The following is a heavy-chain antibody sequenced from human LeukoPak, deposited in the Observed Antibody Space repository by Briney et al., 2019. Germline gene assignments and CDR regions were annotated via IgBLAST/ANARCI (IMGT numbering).Heavy chain of an antibody. CDR1: GYSFTSYW. J-gene: IGHJ5*02. CDR2: IYPGDSDT. D-gene: IGHD2-2*01. V-gene: IGHV5-51*01. Sequence: RGESLKISCKGSGYSFTSYWIGWVRQMPGKGLEWMGIIYPGDSDTRYSPSFQGQVTISADKSISTAYLQWSSLKASDTAMYYCAITFLGYCSSTSCSNWFDPWGQGTLVTVSS. CDR3: AITFLGYCSSTSCSNWFDP.